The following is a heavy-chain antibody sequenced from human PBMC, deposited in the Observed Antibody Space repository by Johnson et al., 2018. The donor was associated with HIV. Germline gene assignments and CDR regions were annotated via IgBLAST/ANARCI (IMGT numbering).Heavy chain of an antibody. CDR1: GFTFSNAW. CDR2: ISYDGSSK. D-gene: IGHD3-22*01. J-gene: IGHJ3*02. V-gene: IGHV3-30*14. Sequence: QVTLVESGGGLVKPGGSLRLSCAASGFTFSNAWMSWVRQAPGKGLEWVAVISYDGSSKYYADSVKGRFTISRDNSKNTLSLQMNSLRVEDTAVYYCAREARIVVVEPSDAFDIWGQGTMVTVSS. CDR3: AREARIVVVEPSDAFDI.